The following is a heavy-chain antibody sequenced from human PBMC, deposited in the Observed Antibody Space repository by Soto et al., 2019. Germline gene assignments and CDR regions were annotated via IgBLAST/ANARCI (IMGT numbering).Heavy chain of an antibody. CDR1: GLTFSSYA. J-gene: IGHJ4*02. V-gene: IGHV3-23*01. D-gene: IGHD6-19*01. Sequence: EVQLLESGGGLVQPGGSLRLSCAASGLTFSSYAMSWVRQAPGKGQVWVSVISGSGGSTYYADSVKGRFTISRDTSKNTRYLQMNSLRAEDTAVYYCVSRSSGWYVDYRGQGTLVNVSS. CDR2: ISGSGGST. CDR3: VSRSSGWYVDY.